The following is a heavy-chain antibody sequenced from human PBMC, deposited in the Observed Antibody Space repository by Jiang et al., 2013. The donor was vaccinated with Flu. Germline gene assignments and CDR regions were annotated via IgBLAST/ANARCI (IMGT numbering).Heavy chain of an antibody. Sequence: GPGLVKPSETLSLTCAVSGYSISSGYYWGWIRQPPGKGLEWIGSIYHSGSTYYNPSLKSRVTISVDTSKNQFSLKLSSVTAADTAVYYCARVTTTTMLFDIWAKGQWS. CDR3: ARVTTTTMLFDI. CDR1: GYSISSGYY. D-gene: IGHD3-10*01. J-gene: IGHJ3*02. V-gene: IGHV4-38-2*01. CDR2: IYHSGST.